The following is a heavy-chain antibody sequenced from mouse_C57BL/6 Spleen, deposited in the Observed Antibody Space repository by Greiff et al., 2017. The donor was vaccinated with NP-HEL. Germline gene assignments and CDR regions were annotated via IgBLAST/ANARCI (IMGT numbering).Heavy chain of an antibody. CDR1: GFSLTSYG. CDR2: IWRGGST. CDR3: AKSYDYDSYYFDY. Sequence: VQLQESGPGLVQPSQSLSITCTVSGFSLTSYGVHWVRQSPGKGLEWLGVIWRGGSTDYNAAFMSRLSITKDNSKSQVFFKMNSLQADDTAIYYCAKSYDYDSYYFDYWGQGTTLTVSS. D-gene: IGHD2-4*01. V-gene: IGHV2-5*01. J-gene: IGHJ2*01.